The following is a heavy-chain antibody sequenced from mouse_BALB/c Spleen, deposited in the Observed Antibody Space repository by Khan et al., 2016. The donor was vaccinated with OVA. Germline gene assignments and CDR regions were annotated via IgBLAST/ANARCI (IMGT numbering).Heavy chain of an antibody. CDR1: GYIFTSYW. D-gene: IGHD1-1*01. CDR3: ARGDYDNAYVFDY. CDR2: LYPGTGSI. Sequence: QVQLKQPGAELVRPGASVKLSCKTSGYIFTSYWIHWVKQRSGQGLEWIARLYPGTGSIHYSEKFKDKVTLTADKSSSSAYMQLSSLKSEDSAVYFCARGDYDNAYVFDYWGQGTLVTVSA. J-gene: IGHJ3*01. V-gene: IGHV1-76*01.